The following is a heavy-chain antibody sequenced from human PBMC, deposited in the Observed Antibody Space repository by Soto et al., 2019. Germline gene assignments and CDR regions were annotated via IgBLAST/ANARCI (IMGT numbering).Heavy chain of an antibody. CDR3: SRVGGYYGDYPNFDY. D-gene: IGHD4-17*01. Sequence: SETLSLTCTVSGGSISSYYLAWILQPPGKGLEWIGNIYYTGRTNYNPSLKSRVTISVDTSKNQFSLRLSSVTAADTAVYYCSRVGGYYGDYPNFDYWGQGTRVTVSS. V-gene: IGHV4-59*01. CDR2: IYYTGRT. CDR1: GGSISSYY. J-gene: IGHJ4*02.